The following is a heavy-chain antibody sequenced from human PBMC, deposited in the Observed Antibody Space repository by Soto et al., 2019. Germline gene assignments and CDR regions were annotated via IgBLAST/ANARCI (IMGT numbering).Heavy chain of an antibody. CDR2: ISSSTSYI. CDR3: ARDPSEGRVGNWFES. Sequence: GGSLRLSCAASGFAFSRYGMNWIRQAPGKGLEWVSSISSSTSYIYYADSVKGRFSISRDNAKKILYLEMYALRTDDTAVYYCARDPSEGRVGNWFESWGQGTLVTVSS. J-gene: IGHJ5*01. D-gene: IGHD1-26*01. V-gene: IGHV3-21*01. CDR1: GFAFSRYG.